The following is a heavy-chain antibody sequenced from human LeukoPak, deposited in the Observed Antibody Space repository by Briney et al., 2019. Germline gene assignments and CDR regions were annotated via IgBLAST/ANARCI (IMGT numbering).Heavy chain of an antibody. CDR3: VRVGTSFDI. V-gene: IGHV3-48*01. D-gene: IGHD7-27*01. CDR2: ISANTTTI. CDR1: GFTFKFYS. Sequence: GGSLRLSCAASGFTFKFYSMNWVRQAPGKGLEWVSYISANTTTIYYADSVKGRFTISRDNAKNSLYLQMNSLRVEDTAVYYCVRVGTSFDIWGQGTMVTVSS. J-gene: IGHJ3*02.